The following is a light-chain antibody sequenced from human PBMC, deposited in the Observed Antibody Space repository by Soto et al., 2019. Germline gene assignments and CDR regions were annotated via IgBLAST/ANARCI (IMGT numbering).Light chain of an antibody. J-gene: IGKJ1*01. CDR2: KAS. Sequence: DIKMTQSPSTLSASVGDRVIITCRASQSINSLLAWYQQKPGKAPKLLIYKASSLESGVPSRFSGSGSGTEFTLTISSLQPDDFATYYCEQYNIDWTFGQGTKVEV. V-gene: IGKV1-5*03. CDR1: QSINSL. CDR3: EQYNIDWT.